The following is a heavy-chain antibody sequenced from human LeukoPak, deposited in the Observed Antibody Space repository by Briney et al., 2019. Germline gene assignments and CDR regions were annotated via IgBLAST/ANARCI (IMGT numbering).Heavy chain of an antibody. CDR1: GFTFSSYS. CDR2: ISSSSSYI. V-gene: IGHV3-21*04. CDR3: ARVGRTYCGGDCYLYYYGMDV. J-gene: IGHJ6*02. D-gene: IGHD2-21*02. Sequence: GGSLRLSCAASGFTFSSYSMNWVRQAPGKGLEWVSSISSSSSYIYYADSVKGRFTISRDNAKNSLYLQMNSLRAEDTAVYYRARVGRTYCGGDCYLYYYGMDVWGQGTTVTVSS.